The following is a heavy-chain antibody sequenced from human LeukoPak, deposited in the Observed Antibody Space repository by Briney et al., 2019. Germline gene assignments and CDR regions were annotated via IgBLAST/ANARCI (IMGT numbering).Heavy chain of an antibody. CDR3: AKPCIAARLCY. D-gene: IGHD6-6*01. J-gene: IGHJ4*02. Sequence: GGSLRLSCAASGFTFSSYSMNWVRQAPGKGLEWVSAISGSGGSTYYADSVKGRFTISRDNSKNTLYLQMNSLRAEDTAVYYCAKPCIAARLCYWGQGTLVTVSS. CDR1: GFTFSSYS. V-gene: IGHV3-23*01. CDR2: ISGSGGST.